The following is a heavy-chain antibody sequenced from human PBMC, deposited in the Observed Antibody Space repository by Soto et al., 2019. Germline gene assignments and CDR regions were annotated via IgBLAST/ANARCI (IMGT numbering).Heavy chain of an antibody. CDR2: TSYDGSNK. J-gene: IGHJ4*02. V-gene: IGHV3-30*18. D-gene: IGHD2-21*02. CDR3: AKGGRAYCGGDCRYYFDY. CDR1: RFTFSGYG. Sequence: QVQLVESGGGVVQPGRSLRLSCAASRFTFSGYGMHWVRQAPGKGLEWVAVTSYDGSNKFYADSVKGRFTISRDNSKNPLYLQMNSLRAEDTAVYYCAKGGRAYCGGDCRYYFDYWGQGTLVTVSS.